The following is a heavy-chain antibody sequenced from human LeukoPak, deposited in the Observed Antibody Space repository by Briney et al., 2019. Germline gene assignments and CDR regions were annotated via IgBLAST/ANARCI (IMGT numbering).Heavy chain of an antibody. V-gene: IGHV4-59*11. J-gene: IGHJ3*02. CDR3: ARMYDFWSGYRDAFDI. CDR1: GASMSSHY. D-gene: IGHD3/OR15-3a*01. CDR2: IYYTGST. Sequence: SETLSLTCTVSGASMSSHYWSWIRQPPGKGLEWVGDIYYTGSTNYNPSLKSRVTISVDTSKNQFSLKLSSVTAADTAMYYCARMYDFWSGYRDAFDIWGQGTVVTVSS.